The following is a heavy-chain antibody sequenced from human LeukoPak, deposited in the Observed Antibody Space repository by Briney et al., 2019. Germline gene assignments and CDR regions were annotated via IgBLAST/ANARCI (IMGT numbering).Heavy chain of an antibody. CDR3: AKDIARYDSERGAFDI. CDR2: IRWDGGST. J-gene: IGHJ3*02. CDR1: GFTFDDYS. Sequence: GGSLRLSCAASGFTFDDYSMHWVRQAPGKGLEWVALIRWDGGSTHYPDSVKGRFTISRDNSKNSLYLQMNSLRTEDTALYYCAKDIARYDSERGAFDIWGQGTMVTVSS. V-gene: IGHV3-43*01. D-gene: IGHD3-22*01.